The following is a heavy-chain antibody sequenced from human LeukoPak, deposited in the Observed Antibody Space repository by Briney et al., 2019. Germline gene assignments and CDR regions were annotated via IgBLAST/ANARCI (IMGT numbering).Heavy chain of an antibody. D-gene: IGHD6-6*01. V-gene: IGHV4-61*09. J-gene: IGHJ4*02. Sequence: SQTLSLTCTVSGGSISSGSYYWSWIRQPPGKGLEWIGHIYTSGSINYNPSLQSRVTISVDTSKNQFSLNLSSVTAADTAVSYCARENRLSIAALPLDYWGQGTLVSVPS. CDR3: ARENRLSIAALPLDY. CDR1: GGSISSGSYY. CDR2: IYTSGSI.